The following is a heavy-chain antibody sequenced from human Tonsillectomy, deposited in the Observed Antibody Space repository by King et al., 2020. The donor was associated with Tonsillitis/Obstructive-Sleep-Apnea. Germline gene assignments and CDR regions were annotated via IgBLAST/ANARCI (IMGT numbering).Heavy chain of an antibody. V-gene: IGHV1-18*01. CDR1: GYSFTSYD. D-gene: IGHD1-26*01. CDR2: ISAYNGNT. J-gene: IGHJ3*02. Sequence: QLVQSGAEVKKPGASVKVSCKASGYSFTSYDISWVRQAPGQGLEWMGWISAYNGNTNYAQKLQGRVTMTTDISTSTAYMELRSLRSDDTAVYYCAREFLEWELGAFDIWGQGTMVTVSS. CDR3: AREFLEWELGAFDI.